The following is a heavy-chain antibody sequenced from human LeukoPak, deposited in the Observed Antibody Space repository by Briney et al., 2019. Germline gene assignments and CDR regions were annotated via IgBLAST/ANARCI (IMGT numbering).Heavy chain of an antibody. D-gene: IGHD3-10*02. CDR3: AREARFGDLKSSNFDY. J-gene: IGHJ4*02. CDR1: GFTFSSYE. Sequence: PGGSLRLSCAASGFTFSSYEMNWVRQAPGKGLEWVSYISSSGSTIYYADSVKGRFTISRDNAKNSLYLQMNSLRGEDTAVYYCAREARFGDLKSSNFDYWGQGILVTVSS. CDR2: ISSSGSTI. V-gene: IGHV3-48*03.